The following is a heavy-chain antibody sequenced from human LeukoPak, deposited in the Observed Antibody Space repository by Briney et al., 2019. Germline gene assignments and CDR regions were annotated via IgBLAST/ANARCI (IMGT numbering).Heavy chain of an antibody. D-gene: IGHD6-13*01. CDR2: INWNGGST. Sequence: GGSLRLSCAASGFTFDDYGMSWVRQAPGKGLGGVSGINWNGGSTGYADSVKGRFTISRDNAKNSLYLQMNSLRAEDTALYHCARGFYSSSWYFDYWGQGTLVTVSS. J-gene: IGHJ4*02. V-gene: IGHV3-20*01. CDR1: GFTFDDYG. CDR3: ARGFYSSSWYFDY.